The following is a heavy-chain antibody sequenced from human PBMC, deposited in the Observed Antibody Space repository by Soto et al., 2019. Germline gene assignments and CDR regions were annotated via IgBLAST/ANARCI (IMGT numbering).Heavy chain of an antibody. J-gene: IGHJ4*02. V-gene: IGHV3-48*03. Sequence: GGSLRLSCAASGFTFSSYEMNWVRQAPGKGLEWVSYITGSGFAIYYADSVKGRFTISRDNAKNSLSLQMNSLRVEDTAVYYCARTYYDGSGYYYLDSWGQGTLVTVSS. CDR1: GFTFSSYE. CDR2: ITGSGFAI. D-gene: IGHD3-22*01. CDR3: ARTYYDGSGYYYLDS.